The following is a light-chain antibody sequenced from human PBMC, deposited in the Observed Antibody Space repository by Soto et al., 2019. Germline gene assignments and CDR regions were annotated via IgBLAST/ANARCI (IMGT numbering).Light chain of an antibody. Sequence: SYDLTQPPSVSVSPGQTASITCSGDKLGEKYVSWHQQKPGQSPVAVIYQDTKRPSGIPDRFSGSNSGNTATLTISGTQAMDEADYYCQAWDRNTMLFGGGTKLTVL. V-gene: IGLV3-1*01. J-gene: IGLJ2*01. CDR1: KLGEKY. CDR2: QDT. CDR3: QAWDRNTML.